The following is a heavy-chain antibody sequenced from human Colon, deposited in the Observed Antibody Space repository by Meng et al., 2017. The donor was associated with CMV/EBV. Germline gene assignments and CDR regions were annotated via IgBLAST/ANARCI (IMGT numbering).Heavy chain of an antibody. V-gene: IGHV4-34*01. Sequence: QVQQQQWGAGLLKPSGTLSLPFALYGGSFSPYYWSWIRQSPGKGLEWIAEIDHTGSTNYNPSLKSRVTISIDTSNSHFSLNLTSATAADTAVYYCARGGGTPIRGVLPFDFWGQGTLVTVSS. J-gene: IGHJ4*02. CDR3: ARGGGTPIRGVLPFDF. D-gene: IGHD3-10*01. CDR2: IDHTGST. CDR1: GGSFSPYY.